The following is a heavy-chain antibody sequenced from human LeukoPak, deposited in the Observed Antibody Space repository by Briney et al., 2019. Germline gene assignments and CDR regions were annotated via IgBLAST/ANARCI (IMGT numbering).Heavy chain of an antibody. CDR3: ARGRDNYYDSSGRRVGYEFDY. V-gene: IGHV4-34*01. Sequence: SETLSLTCAVYGGSFSGYYWSWIRQPPGKGLEWIGEINHSGSTNYNPSLKSRVTISVDTSRNQFSLKLSSVTAADTAVYYCARGRDNYYDSSGRRVGYEFDYWGQGTLVTVSS. D-gene: IGHD3-22*01. J-gene: IGHJ4*02. CDR1: GGSFSGYY. CDR2: INHSGST.